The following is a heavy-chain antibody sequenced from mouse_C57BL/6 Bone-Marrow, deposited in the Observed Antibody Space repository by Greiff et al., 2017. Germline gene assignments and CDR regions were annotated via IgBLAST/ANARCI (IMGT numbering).Heavy chain of an antibody. CDR1: GYSFTDYN. Sequence: VQLQQSGPELVKPGASVKISCKASGYSFTDYNMNWVKQSNGKSLEWIGVINPNYGTTSYNQKFKGKATLTVDQSSSTASMQLNSLTSADSAVYYCARSGYYYGSSYWYFDVWGTGTTVTVSS. CDR2: INPNYGTT. D-gene: IGHD1-1*01. V-gene: IGHV1-39*01. J-gene: IGHJ1*03. CDR3: ARSGYYYGSSYWYFDV.